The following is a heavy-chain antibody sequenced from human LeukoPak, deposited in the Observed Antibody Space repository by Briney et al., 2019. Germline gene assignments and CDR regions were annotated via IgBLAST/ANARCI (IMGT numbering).Heavy chain of an antibody. J-gene: IGHJ6*02. CDR2: INPNSGGT. CDR3: ARVPDVGAAAGTINDYYGMDV. V-gene: IGHV1-2*02. D-gene: IGHD6-13*01. Sequence: ASVKVSCKASGYTFTGYYMHWVRQAPGQGLEWMGWINPNSGGTNYAQKFQGRVTMTRDTSISTAYMELSRLRSDDTAVHYCARVPDVGAAAGTINDYYGMDVWGQGTTVTVSS. CDR1: GYTFTGYY.